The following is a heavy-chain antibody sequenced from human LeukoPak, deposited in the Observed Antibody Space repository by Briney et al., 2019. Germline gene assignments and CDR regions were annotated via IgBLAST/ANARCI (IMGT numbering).Heavy chain of an antibody. CDR1: GFTFSSYS. D-gene: IGHD6-13*01. Sequence: PGGSLRLPCAASGFTFSSYSMNWVRQAPGKGREWVSSIRSSSSYIYYADSVKGRFTISRDNATNSLCLQMNSLRAEDTAVYYCARDGQEFSSSWYADYWGQGTLVTVSS. CDR2: IRSSSSYI. J-gene: IGHJ4*02. CDR3: ARDGQEFSSSWYADY. V-gene: IGHV3-21*01.